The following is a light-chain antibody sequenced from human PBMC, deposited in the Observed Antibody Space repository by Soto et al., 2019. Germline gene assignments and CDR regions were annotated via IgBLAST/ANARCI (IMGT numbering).Light chain of an antibody. V-gene: IGLV1-47*01. Sequence: QSVLTQPHSASGTAGQRVTFSCSGSSSNIGSNYVFWYQQFPGTAPKLLIYMTDQRPSGVPGRFSGSKSGTSASLAISGLRSEDEADYYCASWDDRLTGVVFRGGTKLTVL. J-gene: IGLJ2*01. CDR2: MTD. CDR3: ASWDDRLTGVV. CDR1: SSNIGSNY.